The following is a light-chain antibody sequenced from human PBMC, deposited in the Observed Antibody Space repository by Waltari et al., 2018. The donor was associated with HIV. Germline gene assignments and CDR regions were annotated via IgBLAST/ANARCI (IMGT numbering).Light chain of an antibody. Sequence: SYELTQPPSVSVSPGQTASITSSGDKLGDKYACWYQQKPGQSPVLVIYQDSKRPSGIPERFSGSNSWNTATLTISGTPTLDEADYYCQAWDSSTVVFGGGTKLTVL. CDR2: QDS. CDR3: QAWDSSTVV. CDR1: KLGDKY. V-gene: IGLV3-1*01. J-gene: IGLJ2*01.